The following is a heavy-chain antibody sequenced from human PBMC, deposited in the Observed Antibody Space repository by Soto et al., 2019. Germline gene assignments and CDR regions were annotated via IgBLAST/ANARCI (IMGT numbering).Heavy chain of an antibody. CDR3: ARDLPLSVVANDAFDI. CDR2: IIPIFGTA. V-gene: IGHV1-69*13. D-gene: IGHD5-12*01. J-gene: IGHJ3*02. Sequence: SVKVSCKASGGTFSSYAISWVRQAPGQGLEWMGGIIPIFGTANYAQKFQGRVTITADESTSTAYMELSSLRSEDTAVYYCARDLPLSVVANDAFDIWGQGTMVTVS. CDR1: GGTFSSYA.